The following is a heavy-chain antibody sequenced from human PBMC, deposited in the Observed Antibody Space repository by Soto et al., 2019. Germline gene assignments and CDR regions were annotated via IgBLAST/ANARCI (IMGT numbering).Heavy chain of an antibody. CDR2: MNPNSGNT. Sequence: ASVKVSCKASGYTFTSYDINWVRQATGQGLEWMGWMNPNSGNTGYAQKFLGRVTMTRDTSTSTLYMELTSLRSEDTAVYYCARGGHVVVVTAAFDYWGQGTLVTVSS. CDR1: GYTFTSYD. V-gene: IGHV1-8*01. J-gene: IGHJ4*02. D-gene: IGHD2-21*02. CDR3: ARGGHVVVVTAAFDY.